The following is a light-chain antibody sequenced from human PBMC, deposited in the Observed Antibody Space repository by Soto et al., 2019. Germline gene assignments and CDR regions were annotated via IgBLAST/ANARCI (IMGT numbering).Light chain of an antibody. CDR1: QSAGNF. Sequence: EIVMTQSPATLSVSPGETASLSCRASQSAGNFLAWYQQQPGQAPRLLIYYISTRATGIPARFSGSGSGTEFTLTINGLQSEDSAVNYCQQHNQWPITFGHGKRLESK. CDR2: YIS. V-gene: IGKV3D-15*01. J-gene: IGKJ5*01. CDR3: QQHNQWPIT.